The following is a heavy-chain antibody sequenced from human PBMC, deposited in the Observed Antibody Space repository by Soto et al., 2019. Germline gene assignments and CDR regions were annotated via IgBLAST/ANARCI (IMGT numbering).Heavy chain of an antibody. V-gene: IGHV3-9*01. CDR1: GFTFGDYA. Sequence: GGSLRLSCAASGFTFGDYAMQWVRQSPGKGLEWVSAISWNSGSIDYADSVKGRFTISRDNAKNSLYLQMNSLRAEDTALYYCAKSHTTSGWYVTTDYWGQGTRVTVSS. D-gene: IGHD6-19*01. CDR3: AKSHTTSGWYVTTDY. CDR2: ISWNSGSI. J-gene: IGHJ4*02.